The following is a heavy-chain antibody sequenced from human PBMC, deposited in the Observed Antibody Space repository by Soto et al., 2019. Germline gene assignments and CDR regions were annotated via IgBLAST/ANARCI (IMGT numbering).Heavy chain of an antibody. CDR3: ARAHYDFWSGTDYYYYGMDV. CDR1: GGTFSSYA. V-gene: IGHV1-69*06. J-gene: IGHJ6*02. Sequence: SVKVSCKASGGTFSSYAISWVRQAPGQGLEWMGGIIPIFGTASYAQKFQGRVTITADKSTSTAYMELSSLRSEDTAVYYCARAHYDFWSGTDYYYYGMDVWGQGTTVTVSS. D-gene: IGHD3-3*01. CDR2: IIPIFGTA.